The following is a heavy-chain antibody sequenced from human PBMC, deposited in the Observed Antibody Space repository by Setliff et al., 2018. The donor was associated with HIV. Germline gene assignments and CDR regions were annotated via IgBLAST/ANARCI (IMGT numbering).Heavy chain of an antibody. D-gene: IGHD3-3*01. CDR2: VYYRAKTGATT. Sequence: SETLSLTCSVSGGSIRSHYWSWIRQAPGKGLQWIGNVYYRAKTGATTDHNPSLRSRISISLDVSKNQLSLRLRSVTAADTAIYYGARDVAPPLAGDVWSGNGLWGQGTQGTVSS. CDR1: GGSIRSHY. CDR3: ARDVAPPLAGDVWSGNGL. V-gene: IGHV4-59*11. J-gene: IGHJ4*02.